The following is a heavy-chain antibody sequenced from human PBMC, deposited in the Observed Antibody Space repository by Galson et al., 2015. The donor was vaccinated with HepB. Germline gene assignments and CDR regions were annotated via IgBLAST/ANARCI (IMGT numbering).Heavy chain of an antibody. J-gene: IGHJ5*02. V-gene: IGHV3-74*01. CDR1: GFTFSSYW. D-gene: IGHD1-14*01. Sequence: LRLSCAASGFTFSSYWMHWVRQAPGKGLVWVSSINGDGSITRYADSVKGRFTISRDNAKNTLYLQMNRLRAEDTALYYCARVNPSPFDPWGQGTLVTVSS. CDR3: ARVNPSPFDP. CDR2: INGDGSIT.